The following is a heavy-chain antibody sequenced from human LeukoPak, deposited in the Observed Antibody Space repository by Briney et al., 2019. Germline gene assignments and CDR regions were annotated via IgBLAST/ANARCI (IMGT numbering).Heavy chain of an antibody. CDR3: ARGLGYCSTTTCYGELPGDY. D-gene: IGHD2-2*01. CDR1: GFTFSSYS. CDR2: ISSSSSYI. V-gene: IGHV3-21*04. Sequence: GGSLRLSCAASGFTFSSYSMNWVRQAPGKGLEWVSSISSSSSYIYYADSVKGRFTISRDNAKNSLYLQVNSLRSDDTAVYYCARGLGYCSTTTCYGELPGDYWSQGTLITVSS. J-gene: IGHJ4*02.